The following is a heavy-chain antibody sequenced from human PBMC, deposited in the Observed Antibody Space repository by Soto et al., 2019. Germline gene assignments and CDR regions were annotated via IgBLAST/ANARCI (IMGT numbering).Heavy chain of an antibody. CDR2: ISWNSGSI. Sequence: GGSLRLSCAASGFTFDDYAMHWVRQAPGKGLEWVSGISWNSGSIGYADSVKGRFTISRDNAKNSLYLQMNSLRAEDTALYYCAKVHCSGGSCSPYEFDIWGQGTMVTVSS. CDR1: GFTFDDYA. D-gene: IGHD2-15*01. V-gene: IGHV3-9*01. J-gene: IGHJ3*02. CDR3: AKVHCSGGSCSPYEFDI.